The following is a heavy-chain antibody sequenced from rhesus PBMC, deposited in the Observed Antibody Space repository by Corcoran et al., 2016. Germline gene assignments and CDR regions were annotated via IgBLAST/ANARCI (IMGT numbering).Heavy chain of an antibody. D-gene: IGHD2-39*02. CDR1: GGSISSSY. CDR3: ARAPLEWWSFDY. J-gene: IGHJ4*01. V-gene: IGHV4-169*02. CDR2: IYGSGSRT. Sequence: QLQLQESGPGLVKPSETLSVTCAVSGGSISSSYWSWIRQAPGKGLEWIGYIYGSGSRTNYNPSLKSRVPLSGEPSKNQLSLKLSSGTAADTAVYYCARAPLEWWSFDYWGQGVLVTVSS.